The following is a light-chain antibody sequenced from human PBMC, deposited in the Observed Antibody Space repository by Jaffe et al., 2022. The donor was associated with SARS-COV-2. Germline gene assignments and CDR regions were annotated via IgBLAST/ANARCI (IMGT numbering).Light chain of an antibody. CDR3: QQYYGTPYT. J-gene: IGKJ4*01. CDR2: WAS. V-gene: IGKV4-1*01. Sequence: DIVMTQSPDSLAVSLGERATINCKSSQSVLYSSNNKDYLAWYQHKPGQPPKLLVHWASTRGSGVPDRFSGGGSGTDFTLTISSLQAEDVAVYYCQQYYGTPYTFGGGTKVEIK. CDR1: QSVLYSSNNKDY.